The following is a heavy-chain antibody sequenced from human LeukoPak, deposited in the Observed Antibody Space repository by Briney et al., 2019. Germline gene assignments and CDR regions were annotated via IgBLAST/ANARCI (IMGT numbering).Heavy chain of an antibody. J-gene: IGHJ5*02. CDR3: AADLLPTDPYNWFDP. CDR2: IVVGSGYT. Sequence: SVKVSCKASGFTFTTSAVHWVRQARGQRLEWIGWIVVGSGYTNFARSFQERVTFTRDMSTGTAYMELSSLRSEDTAVYYCAADLLPTDPYNWFDPWGQGSLVTVSS. V-gene: IGHV1-58*01. D-gene: IGHD2-2*01. CDR1: GFTFTTSA.